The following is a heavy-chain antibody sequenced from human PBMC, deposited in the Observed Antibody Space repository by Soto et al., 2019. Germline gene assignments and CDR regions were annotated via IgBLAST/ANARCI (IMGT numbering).Heavy chain of an antibody. CDR3: AREGVWFGGAFDI. Sequence: EVQLVESGGGLVQPGGSLRLSCAASGFTFSSYWMHWVRQAPGKGLVWVSRINSDGSSTSYADSVKGRFTISRDNAKNTLYLQMNSLRDEDTAVYYCAREGVWFGGAFDIWGQGTMVTVSS. V-gene: IGHV3-74*01. D-gene: IGHD3-10*01. J-gene: IGHJ3*02. CDR1: GFTFSSYW. CDR2: INSDGSST.